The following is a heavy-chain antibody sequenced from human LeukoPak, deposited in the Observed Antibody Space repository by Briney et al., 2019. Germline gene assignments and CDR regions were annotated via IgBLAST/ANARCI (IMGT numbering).Heavy chain of an antibody. CDR2: ISSSGDKT. D-gene: IGHD1-1*01. CDR3: ARDWKCDC. V-gene: IGHV3-23*01. Sequence: GGSLRLSCAASGFTFRNYAMTWVRQAPGKGLEWVSAISSSGDKTSYADSVKGRFTISRDNSKNTVYLHVSSLRVEDTAVYSCARDWKCDCWGQGTLVTVS. J-gene: IGHJ4*02. CDR1: GFTFRNYA.